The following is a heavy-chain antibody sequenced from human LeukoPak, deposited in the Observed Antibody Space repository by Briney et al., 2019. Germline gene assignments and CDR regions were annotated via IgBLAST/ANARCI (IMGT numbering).Heavy chain of an antibody. V-gene: IGHV3-30-3*01. D-gene: IGHD3-22*01. CDR1: GFTFSSYA. CDR2: ISYDGSNK. J-gene: IGHJ4*02. CDR3: ARDRPHYYDSSGYDY. Sequence: PGGSLRLSCAASGFTFSSYAMHWVRQAPGKGLEWVAVISYDGSNKYYADSVKGRFTISRDNSKNTLYLQMNSLRAEDMAVYYCARDRPHYYDSSGYDYWGQGTLVTVSS.